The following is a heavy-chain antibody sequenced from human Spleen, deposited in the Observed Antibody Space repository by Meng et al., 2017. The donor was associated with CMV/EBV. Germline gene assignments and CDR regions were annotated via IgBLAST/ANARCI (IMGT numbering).Heavy chain of an antibody. CDR2: IFYSGST. D-gene: IGHD3-3*01. CDR1: GGSISGGDYY. V-gene: IGHV4-30-4*08. J-gene: IGHJ4*02. Sequence: SETLSLTCTVSGGSISGGDYYWSWIRQSPGKGLEWIGYIFYSGSTYYNPSLETRLSISVDTSKNQFALQLSSVTAADTAMYYCARDFRILRGQFDNWGQGTLVTVSS. CDR3: ARDFRILRGQFDN.